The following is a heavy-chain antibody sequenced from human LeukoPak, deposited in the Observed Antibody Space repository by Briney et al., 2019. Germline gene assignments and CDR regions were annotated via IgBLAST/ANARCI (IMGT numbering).Heavy chain of an antibody. D-gene: IGHD1-26*01. Sequence: GGSLRLSCAASGFTFSSYAMSWVRQAPGKGLEWVSGISDSGDITYYADSLKARFTISRDNSKNTLYVQMNSLRVEDTAVYYCAKDRRGGSYYAATLDIWGQGTMVTVSS. CDR2: ISDSGDIT. J-gene: IGHJ3*02. CDR1: GFTFSSYA. V-gene: IGHV3-23*01. CDR3: AKDRRGGSYYAATLDI.